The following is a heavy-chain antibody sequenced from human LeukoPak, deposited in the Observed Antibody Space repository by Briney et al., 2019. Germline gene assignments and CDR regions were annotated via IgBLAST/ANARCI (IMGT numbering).Heavy chain of an antibody. Sequence: GESLKISCKGSGYSFTSYWIGWVRQMPGKGLEWMGIIYPGDSDTRYSPSFQGQVTISADKSISTAYLQWSSLKASDTAMYYCARLTYYYDSSGPGGAFDIWGQGTMVTVSS. CDR3: ARLTYYYDSSGPGGAFDI. CDR2: IYPGDSDT. D-gene: IGHD3-22*01. V-gene: IGHV5-51*01. J-gene: IGHJ3*02. CDR1: GYSFTSYW.